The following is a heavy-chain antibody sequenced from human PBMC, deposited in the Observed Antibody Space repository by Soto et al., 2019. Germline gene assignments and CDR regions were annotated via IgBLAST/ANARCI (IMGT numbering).Heavy chain of an antibody. CDR2: IFGSGAPT. V-gene: IGHV3-23*01. CDR3: TREASSWGFAFDL. J-gene: IGHJ3*01. CDR1: GFTFSHYA. D-gene: IGHD3-16*01. Sequence: EVQLLESGGGLVQPGGSLRLSCAASGFTFSHYAMSWVRQAPGKGLQWVSTIFGSGAPTHYADSVKGRFGISRDNSNXXLXXXMNXLKDEDTAVYYCTREASSWGFAFDLWGQGTRVAVSS.